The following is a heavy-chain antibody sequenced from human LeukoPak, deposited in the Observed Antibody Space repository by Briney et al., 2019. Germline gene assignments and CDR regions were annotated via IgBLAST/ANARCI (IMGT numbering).Heavy chain of an antibody. CDR1: GYSFTRYY. V-gene: IGHV1-46*01. CDR3: ARVLGGRVGDY. CDR2: INPSGGST. J-gene: IGHJ4*02. Sequence: ASVKGSCKASGYSFTRYYMHWVRPAPGQGLEWMGIINPSGGSTTYAQKFQGRVTMTRDTSTSAVYMELSSLRSEDTAVYYCARVLGGRVGDYWGQGTLVTVSS. D-gene: IGHD1-26*01.